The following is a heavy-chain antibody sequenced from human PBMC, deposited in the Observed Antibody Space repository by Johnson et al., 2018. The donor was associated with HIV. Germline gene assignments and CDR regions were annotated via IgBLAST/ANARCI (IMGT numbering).Heavy chain of an antibody. CDR2: ISSDGRT. CDR1: GFTVGSKY. Sequence: VQLVESGEGVVQPGRSLRLSCAASGFTVGSKYMIWVRLAPGEGLEWVSGISSDGRTHYPDSVKGRFSISRDNSKNTLSLQMNSLRAEDTAVYYCAREGASAVRYSSSWYGHDAFDIWGQGTMVTVSS. V-gene: IGHV3-66*01. D-gene: IGHD6-13*01. CDR3: AREGASAVRYSSSWYGHDAFDI. J-gene: IGHJ3*02.